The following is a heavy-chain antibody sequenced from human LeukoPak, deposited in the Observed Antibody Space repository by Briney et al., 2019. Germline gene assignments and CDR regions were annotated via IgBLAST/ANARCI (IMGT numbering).Heavy chain of an antibody. Sequence: SETLSLTCAVYGGSFSGYYWSWIRQPPGKGLEWIGEINHSGSTNYNPSLKSRVTISVDTSKNQFSLKLSSVTAADTAVYYCARGRWYYYGSGRLDYWGQGTLVTVSS. D-gene: IGHD3-10*01. CDR1: GGSFSGYY. V-gene: IGHV4-34*01. J-gene: IGHJ4*02. CDR3: ARGRWYYYGSGRLDY. CDR2: INHSGST.